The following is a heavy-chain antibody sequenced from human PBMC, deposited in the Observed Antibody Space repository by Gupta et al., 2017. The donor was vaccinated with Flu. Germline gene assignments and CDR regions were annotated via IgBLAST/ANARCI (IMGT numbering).Heavy chain of an antibody. V-gene: IGHV6-1*01. D-gene: IGHD6-13*01. CDR1: GDSVSSNSAA. CDR2: TYYRSKWYN. Sequence: HVQLQQSGPGLVKPAQTLSLTCAISGDSVSSNSAAWNWIRQSPSRGLEWLGRTYYRSKWYNQYAASVRSRIIINPDTSKNQFSLQLNSVTPEDTAVYYCARDNVPAAAGYYYYGMNVWGQGTTVTVSS. J-gene: IGHJ6*02. CDR3: ARDNVPAAAGYYYYGMNV.